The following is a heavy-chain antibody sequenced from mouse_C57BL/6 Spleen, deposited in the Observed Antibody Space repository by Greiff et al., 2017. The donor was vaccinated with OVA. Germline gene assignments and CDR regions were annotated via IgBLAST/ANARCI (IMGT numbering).Heavy chain of an antibody. Sequence: VQGVESGPGLVQPSQSLSITCTVSGFSLTSYGVHWVRQSPGKGLEWLGVIWRGGSTDYNAAFMSRLSITKDNSKSQVFFKMNSLQADDTAIYYCAKNEGYYGSRGYFDVWGTGTTVTVSS. CDR2: IWRGGST. V-gene: IGHV2-5*01. CDR1: GFSLTSYG. J-gene: IGHJ1*03. D-gene: IGHD1-1*01. CDR3: AKNEGYYGSRGYFDV.